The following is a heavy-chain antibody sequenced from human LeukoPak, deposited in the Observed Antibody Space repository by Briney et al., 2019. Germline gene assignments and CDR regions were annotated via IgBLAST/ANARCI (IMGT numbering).Heavy chain of an antibody. CDR2: INHSGST. CDR3: ARDLDYGPRNWFDP. V-gene: IGHV4-34*01. J-gene: IGHJ5*02. CDR1: GGSFSNYD. D-gene: IGHD4-17*01. Sequence: SSETLSLTCGVYGGSFSNYDWNWIRQPPGKGLEWIGEINHSGSTSYNPSLKSRVTVSVDTSKNQFSLKLNSVTAADTALYFCARDLDYGPRNWFDPWGQGTLVIVSS.